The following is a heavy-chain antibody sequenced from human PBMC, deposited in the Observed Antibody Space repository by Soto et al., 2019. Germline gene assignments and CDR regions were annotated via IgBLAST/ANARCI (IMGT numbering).Heavy chain of an antibody. CDR2: ISYDGSNK. D-gene: IGHD3-3*01. J-gene: IGHJ4*02. V-gene: IGHV3-30-3*01. Sequence: GGSLRLSCAASGFTFSSYAMHWARQAPGKGLEWVAVISYDGSNKYYADSVKGRFTISRDNSKNTLYPQMNSLRAEDTAVYYCARDLGVFDYWGQGTPVTVSS. CDR3: ARDLGVFDY. CDR1: GFTFSSYA.